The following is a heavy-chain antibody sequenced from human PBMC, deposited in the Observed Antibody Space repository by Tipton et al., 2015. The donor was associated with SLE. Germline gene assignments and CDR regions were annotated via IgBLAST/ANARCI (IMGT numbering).Heavy chain of an antibody. CDR2: IYSGGGST. V-gene: IGHV3-23*03. CDR1: GFSLSSNA. Sequence: SLRLSCAASGFSLSSNAMSWVRQAPGKGLEWVSVIYSGGGSTYYADSVKGRFTISRDNSKNTLYLQMNSLGAEDTAIYYCAKGGGDKHFDYCGQGTLVTASS. CDR3: AKGGGDKHFDY. D-gene: IGHD3-16*01. J-gene: IGHJ4*02.